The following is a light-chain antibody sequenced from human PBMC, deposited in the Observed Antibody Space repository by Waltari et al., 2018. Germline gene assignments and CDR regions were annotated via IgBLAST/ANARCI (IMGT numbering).Light chain of an antibody. CDR1: SRDIGGSNF. Sequence: QSALTQPPSASGSPGQSVTISCTGTSRDIGGSNFVSWYQQRPGKAPRFLIYDVNKRPSGVSGRFSGSKSGNTASLTVSGLQPDDEATYYCSAFAGSNNFGVFGGGTKLTVL. CDR3: SAFAGSNNFGV. J-gene: IGLJ3*02. CDR2: DVN. V-gene: IGLV2-8*01.